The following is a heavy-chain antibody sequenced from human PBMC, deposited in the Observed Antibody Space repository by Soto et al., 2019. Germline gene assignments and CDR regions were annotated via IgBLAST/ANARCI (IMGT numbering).Heavy chain of an antibody. J-gene: IGHJ4*02. CDR2: ISGSGSTT. D-gene: IGHD3-10*01. V-gene: IGHV3-23*01. CDR1: GITFSNDV. Sequence: EVQLLESGGGLVQPGGSLRLSCAASGITFSNDVMTWVRQAPGKGLEWVSGISGSGSTTFYADAVRGRFTISRDNSKNTLSLHMDILRSEDTARYYCAKLQRSGTYYLFDSWGQGTLVTVSS. CDR3: AKLQRSGTYYLFDS.